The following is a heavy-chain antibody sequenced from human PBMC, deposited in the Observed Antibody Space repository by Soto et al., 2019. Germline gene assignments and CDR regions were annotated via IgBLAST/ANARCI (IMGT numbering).Heavy chain of an antibody. Sequence: GGSLRLSCAASGFTFSSYGMHWVRQGPGKGLEGVAIISYDGSNTYYADSVKGRFTISRDNSKNTLYLQMNSLRAEDTSVYYCAKEGGLSGSYYISSSYYFDYWGQGTLVTVSS. CDR2: ISYDGSNT. CDR3: AKEGGLSGSYYISSSYYFDY. D-gene: IGHD1-26*01. V-gene: IGHV3-30*18. J-gene: IGHJ4*02. CDR1: GFTFSSYG.